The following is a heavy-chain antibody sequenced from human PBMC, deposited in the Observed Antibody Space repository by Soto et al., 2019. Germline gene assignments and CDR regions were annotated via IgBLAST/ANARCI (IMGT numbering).Heavy chain of an antibody. Sequence: EVQLVESGGGLVQPGGSLRLSCAGSGFTLSSNWMHWVRQAPGKGLVWVSRINSDGSSANYADSVMGRFTISRDNAKNTLYLQMNSLRAEDTAVYFCARAPTGWYGFDYWGQGTLVTVSS. CDR2: INSDGSSA. V-gene: IGHV3-74*01. D-gene: IGHD6-19*01. CDR3: ARAPTGWYGFDY. CDR1: GFTLSSNW. J-gene: IGHJ4*02.